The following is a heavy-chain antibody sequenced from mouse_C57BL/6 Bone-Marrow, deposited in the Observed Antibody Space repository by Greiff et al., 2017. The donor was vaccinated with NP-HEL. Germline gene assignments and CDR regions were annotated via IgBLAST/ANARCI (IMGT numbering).Heavy chain of an antibody. D-gene: IGHD1-1*01. CDR2: INPNYGTT. V-gene: IGHV1-39*01. CDR1: GYSFTDYN. Sequence: VQLQQSGPELVKPGASVKISCKASGYSFTDYNMNWVKQSNGKSLEWIGVINPNYGTTSYNQKFKGKATLTVDQSSSTAYMQLNSLTLEDSAVYYCARSNKGPLYDGSSYRGWYFDVWGTGTTVTVSS. CDR3: ARSNKGPLYDGSSYRGWYFDV. J-gene: IGHJ1*03.